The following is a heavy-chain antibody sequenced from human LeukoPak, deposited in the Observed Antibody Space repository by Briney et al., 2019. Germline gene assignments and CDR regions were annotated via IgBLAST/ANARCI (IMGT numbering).Heavy chain of an antibody. D-gene: IGHD4-23*01. V-gene: IGHV4-61*02. Sequence: SQTLSLTCTVSGGSITSDYYYWNWIRQPAGKGLKWIGRIYSDGNTNYNPSLKSRVTISADTSKNQFSLKLSSVTAADTAVHYCANIYGRNSKYYYYYYMDVWGKGTTVTVSS. CDR1: GGSITSDYYY. J-gene: IGHJ6*03. CDR3: ANIYGRNSKYYYYYYMDV. CDR2: IYSDGNT.